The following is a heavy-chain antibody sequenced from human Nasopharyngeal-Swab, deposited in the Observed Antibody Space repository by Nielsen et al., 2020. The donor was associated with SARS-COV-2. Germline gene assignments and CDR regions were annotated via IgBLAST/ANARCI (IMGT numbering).Heavy chain of an antibody. V-gene: IGHV3-74*01. J-gene: IGHJ4*02. CDR1: GFTFSSYW. CDR3: ARAYYFDS. Sequence: CVSLRLSFAASGFTFSSYWMHWVRQAPGKGLVWVARIKSDGSSTNYADSVKGRFTISRDNAKNTLYLQMNSLRAEDTAVYYCARAYYFDSWGQETLVTVSS. CDR2: IKSDGSST.